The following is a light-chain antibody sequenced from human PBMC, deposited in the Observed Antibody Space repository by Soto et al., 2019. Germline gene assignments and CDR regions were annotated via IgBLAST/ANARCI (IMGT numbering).Light chain of an antibody. V-gene: IGLV1-44*01. J-gene: IGLJ2*01. Sequence: QLVLTQPPSASGTPGQRVTISCPGSSSNIGSNTVNWYQQLPGTAPKLLIYSNNQRPSGVPDRFSGSKSGTSASLAISGLQSEDEADYYCAAWDDSLNGYVVFGGGTKLTVL. CDR2: SNN. CDR3: AAWDDSLNGYVV. CDR1: SSNIGSNT.